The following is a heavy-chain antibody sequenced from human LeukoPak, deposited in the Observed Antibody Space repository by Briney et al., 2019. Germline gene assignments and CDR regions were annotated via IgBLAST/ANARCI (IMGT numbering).Heavy chain of an antibody. D-gene: IGHD6-13*01. J-gene: IGHJ3*02. Sequence: ASVKVSCKASGYTFTGYYMHWVRQAPGQGLEWMGWINPKSGGTNYAQKFQGRVTMTRDTSISTAYMELSRLRSDDTAVYYCARAKLAAAGSHDAFDIWGQGTMVTVSS. CDR2: INPKSGGT. CDR1: GYTFTGYY. CDR3: ARAKLAAAGSHDAFDI. V-gene: IGHV1-2*02.